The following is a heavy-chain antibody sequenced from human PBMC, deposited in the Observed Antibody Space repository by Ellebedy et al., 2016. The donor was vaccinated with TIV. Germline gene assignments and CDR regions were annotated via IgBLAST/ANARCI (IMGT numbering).Heavy chain of an antibody. CDR1: GYTFTSYD. V-gene: IGHV1-8*01. CDR3: ARRFTYYYDSNFDI. Sequence: AASVKVSCKTSGYTFTSYDIKWARQESGQGLEWMGWLNPNSGNTGYAQKFQGRVTMASNTSMSTVYMELSSLRSDDTAVYYCARRFTYYYDSNFDIWGQGTVVTVSS. CDR2: LNPNSGNT. D-gene: IGHD3-22*01. J-gene: IGHJ3*02.